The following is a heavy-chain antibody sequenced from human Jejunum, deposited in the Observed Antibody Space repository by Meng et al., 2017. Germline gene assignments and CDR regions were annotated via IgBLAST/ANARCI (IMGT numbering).Heavy chain of an antibody. D-gene: IGHD2/OR15-2a*01. CDR1: GGPISSNGYY. CDR2: IHYSGST. J-gene: IGHJ4*02. Sequence: SETLSLPCTVSGGPISSNGYYWGWIRQPPGKGLEWFGNIHYSGSTSYNPSLKSLVTISVATSKNQFSLVLTSVTAADTAVYYGTRRKSATSFRDYWGQGTLVTVSS. CDR3: TRRKSATSFRDY. V-gene: IGHV4-39*07.